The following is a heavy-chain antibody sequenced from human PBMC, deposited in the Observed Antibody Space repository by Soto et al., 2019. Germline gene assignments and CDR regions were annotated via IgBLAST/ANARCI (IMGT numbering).Heavy chain of an antibody. J-gene: IGHJ3*02. CDR3: AKDFVANNGVWEPFDM. V-gene: IGHV3-23*01. D-gene: IGHD2-8*01. Sequence: EVQLLESGGGLVQPGGSLRLSCAASGFPFKPYTMRWVRQAPGRGLEWVSGIVGDGRIIYYADSVKGRFTVSSDNSKNTLFLKKNSLREEDTAVYSCAKDFVANNGVWEPFDMWGQGTKVTVFS. CDR2: IVGDGRII. CDR1: GFPFKPYT.